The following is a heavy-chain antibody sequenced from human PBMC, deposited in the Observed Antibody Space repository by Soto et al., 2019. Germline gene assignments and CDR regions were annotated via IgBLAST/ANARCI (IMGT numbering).Heavy chain of an antibody. CDR2: ISWNSGSI. CDR3: PKESRLEDFGVDFFDI. CDR1: GFTFDDYA. Sequence: EVQLVESGGGLVQPGRSLRLSCAASGFTFDDYAMHWVRQAPGKGLAWVSGISWNSGSIGYADSVKGRFTISRDNAKNSLYLQMNSMRAEDTALYYCPKESRLEDFGVDFFDIWGQGTMVTVSA. J-gene: IGHJ3*02. V-gene: IGHV3-9*01. D-gene: IGHD3-3*01.